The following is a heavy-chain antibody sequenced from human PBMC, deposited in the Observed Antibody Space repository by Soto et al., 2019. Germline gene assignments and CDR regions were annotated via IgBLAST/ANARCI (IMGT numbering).Heavy chain of an antibody. V-gene: IGHV3-30*03. Sequence: QVQLVESGGGVVQPGMALRLSCAASGFSFNTSGMHWVRQAPGKGLEWVAVIAFDGSQEFYGDSVRGRFTISRDNSKKTLFLQMKSLTPEDTAVYYCATKVRVTNYLYYGMDVWGQGTTVTVSS. CDR3: ATKVRVTNYLYYGMDV. D-gene: IGHD2-21*02. CDR1: GFSFNTSG. CDR2: IAFDGSQE. J-gene: IGHJ6*02.